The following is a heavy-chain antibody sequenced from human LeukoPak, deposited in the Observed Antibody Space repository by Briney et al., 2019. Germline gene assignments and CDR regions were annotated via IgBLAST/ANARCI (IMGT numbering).Heavy chain of an antibody. Sequence: ASVKVSCKASGYTFTGYYMHWVRQAPGQGLEWMGWINPNSGGTNYAQKLQGRVTMTRDTSISTAYMELSRLRSDDTAVYYCARSTPLPGSPGAETHWGSYRYYYYYMDVWGKGTTVTISS. CDR3: ARSTPLPGSPGAETHWGSYRYYYYYMDV. CDR1: GYTFTGYY. V-gene: IGHV1-2*02. CDR2: INPNSGGT. J-gene: IGHJ6*03. D-gene: IGHD3-16*02.